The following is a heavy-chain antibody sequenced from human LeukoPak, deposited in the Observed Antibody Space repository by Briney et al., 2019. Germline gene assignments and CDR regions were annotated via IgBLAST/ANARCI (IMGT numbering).Heavy chain of an antibody. CDR2: INPNSGGT. CDR3: ASSWDYYYYGMDV. Sequence: ASVKVSCKASGYTFTGYYMHWVRQAPGQGLEWMGWINPNSGGTNYAQKFQGRVTMTRDTSISTAYMELSRLRPDDTAVYYCASSWDYYYYGMDVWGQGTTVTVSS. J-gene: IGHJ6*02. V-gene: IGHV1-2*02. CDR1: GYTFTGYY. D-gene: IGHD1-26*01.